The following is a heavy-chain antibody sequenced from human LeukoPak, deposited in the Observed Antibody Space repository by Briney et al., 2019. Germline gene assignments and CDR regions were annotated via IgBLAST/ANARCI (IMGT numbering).Heavy chain of an antibody. CDR3: VRDSVTTGYYFYY. CDR2: ISFDGRNK. V-gene: IGHV3-30*04. J-gene: IGHJ4*02. CDR1: GFTFGSYA. D-gene: IGHD4-17*01. Sequence: PGGSPRLSCAASGFTFGSYAMHWVRQAPGKGLEWVAVISFDGRNKYYADSVRGRFTTSRDDSKHTLYLQLNSLRTDDTAVYYCVRDSVTTGYYFYYWGQGTLVTVSS.